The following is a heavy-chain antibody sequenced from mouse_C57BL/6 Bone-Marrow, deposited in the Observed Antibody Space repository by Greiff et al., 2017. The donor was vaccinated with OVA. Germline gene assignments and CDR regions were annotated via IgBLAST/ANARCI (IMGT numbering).Heavy chain of an antibody. CDR3: ARPSYDGYGYAMDY. J-gene: IGHJ4*01. V-gene: IGHV1-72*01. CDR2: IDPKSGGT. D-gene: IGHD2-3*01. CDR1: GYTFTSYW. Sequence: QVQLQQPGAELVKPGASVKLSCKASGYTFTSYWMHWVKQRPGRGLEWIGRIDPKSGGTKYNEKFKSKATLTVDKPSSTAYMQLSSLTSEDSAVYYCARPSYDGYGYAMDYWGQGTSVTVSS.